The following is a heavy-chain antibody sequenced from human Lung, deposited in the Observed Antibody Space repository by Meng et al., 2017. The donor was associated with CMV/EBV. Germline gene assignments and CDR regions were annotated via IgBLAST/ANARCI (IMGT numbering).Heavy chain of an antibody. Sequence: SETLSLXCAVFGGSFSGYYWSWIRQPPGKGLEWIGEINHSGSTNYNPSLKSRATISADTSKNQFSLNLSYVTAADTAVYYCARDYYDSSGYIYWGQGTLVTVSS. J-gene: IGHJ4*02. V-gene: IGHV4-34*01. CDR2: INHSGST. D-gene: IGHD3-22*01. CDR3: ARDYYDSSGYIY. CDR1: GGSFSGYY.